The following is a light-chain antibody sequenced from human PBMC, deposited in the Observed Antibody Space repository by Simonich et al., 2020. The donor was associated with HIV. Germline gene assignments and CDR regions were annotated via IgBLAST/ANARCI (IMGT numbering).Light chain of an antibody. Sequence: QSVLTQPPSVSGAPGQRVTISCPGSSSNIGAGYDVHWYQQLPGTAPKLLISGNINRPSGVPDRFSGAKSGTSASLAITGLQAEDEADYDCSSYTSSNTLVFGGGTKLTVL. V-gene: IGLV1-40*01. CDR2: GNI. CDR3: SSYTSSNTLV. J-gene: IGLJ2*01. CDR1: SSNIGAGYD.